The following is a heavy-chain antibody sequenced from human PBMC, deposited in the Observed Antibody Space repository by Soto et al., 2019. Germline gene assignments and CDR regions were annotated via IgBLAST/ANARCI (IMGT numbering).Heavy chain of an antibody. CDR2: INPNSGNT. V-gene: IGHV1-8*01. CDR1: GYTFTSYD. J-gene: IGHJ4*02. D-gene: IGHD2-15*01. Sequence: ASVKVSFKASGYTFTSYDINWVRQATGQGLEWMGWINPNSGNTGYAQKFQGRLSMTRSTSINTAYMELSSLTSDDTAVYYCACDRCSGGSCFFFDCWGQGTLVTVSS. CDR3: ACDRCSGGSCFFFDC.